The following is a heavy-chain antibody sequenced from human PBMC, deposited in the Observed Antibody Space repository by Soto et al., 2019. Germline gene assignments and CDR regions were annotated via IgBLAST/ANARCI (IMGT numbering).Heavy chain of an antibody. CDR1: GFTFSSYG. Sequence: TGGSLRLSCAASGFTFSSYGMHWVRQAPGKGLEWVAVISYDGSNKYYADSVKGRFTISRDNSKNTLYLQMNSLRAEDTAVYYCAKAPGLWDAFDIWGQGTMVTVSS. J-gene: IGHJ3*02. CDR2: ISYDGSNK. D-gene: IGHD3-10*01. CDR3: AKAPGLWDAFDI. V-gene: IGHV3-30*18.